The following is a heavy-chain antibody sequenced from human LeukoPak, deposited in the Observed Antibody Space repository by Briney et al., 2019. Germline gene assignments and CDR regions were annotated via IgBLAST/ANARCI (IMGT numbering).Heavy chain of an antibody. CDR3: ARGWSGVSYYFHF. D-gene: IGHD2/OR15-2a*01. Sequence: GGSLRLSCTGSGFKFYKYAVSWVRQTPGRGLEWVSSISGSGTASYYADSVKGRFTISRDNSQNTLFLQMNSLNAEDTAIYHCARGWSGVSYYFHFGGQGTLVTVS. J-gene: IGHJ4*02. CDR2: ISGSGTAS. V-gene: IGHV3-23*01. CDR1: GFKFYKYA.